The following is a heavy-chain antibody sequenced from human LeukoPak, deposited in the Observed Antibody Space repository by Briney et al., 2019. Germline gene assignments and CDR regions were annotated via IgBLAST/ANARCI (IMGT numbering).Heavy chain of an antibody. V-gene: IGHV4-61*02. CDR3: ARAPTVTPRGGYYYYYGMDV. Sequence: SQTLSLTCTVSGGSISSGSYYWSWIRQPAGKGLEWIGRIYTSGSTNYNPSLKSRVTISVDTSKNQFSLKLSSVTAADTAVYYCARAPTVTPRGGYYYYYGMDVWGQGTTVTVSS. CDR1: GGSISSGSYY. J-gene: IGHJ6*02. D-gene: IGHD4-17*01. CDR2: IYTSGST.